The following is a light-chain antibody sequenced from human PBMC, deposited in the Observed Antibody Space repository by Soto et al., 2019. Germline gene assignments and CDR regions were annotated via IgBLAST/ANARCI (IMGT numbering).Light chain of an antibody. Sequence: DIQITQSPSSLSASVGDRVTITCRASQSIGSYLNWYWQKPGTAPKLLIYGASSLHSGVPSRFSASGSGTDFTLTISSLQPEDFGTYFCQQSNSMRFTFGPGTKVDIK. CDR2: GAS. J-gene: IGKJ3*01. CDR3: QQSNSMRFT. CDR1: QSIGSY. V-gene: IGKV1-39*01.